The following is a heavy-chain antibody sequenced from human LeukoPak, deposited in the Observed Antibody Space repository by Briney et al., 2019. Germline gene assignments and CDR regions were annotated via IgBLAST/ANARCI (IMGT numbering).Heavy chain of an antibody. D-gene: IGHD3-22*01. J-gene: IGHJ4*02. V-gene: IGHV4-61*02. CDR2: IYTSGST. Sequence: PSETLSLTCTVSGGSISSGSYYWSWIRQPAGKGLEWIGRIYTSGSTNYNPSLKSRVTMSVDTSKNQFSLKLSSVTAADTAVYYCARGDYYDSSGLVGAWGQGTLVTVSS. CDR1: GGSISSGSYY. CDR3: ARGDYYDSSGLVGA.